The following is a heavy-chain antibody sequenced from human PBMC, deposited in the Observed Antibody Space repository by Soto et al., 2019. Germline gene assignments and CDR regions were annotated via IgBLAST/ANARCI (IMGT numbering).Heavy chain of an antibody. V-gene: IGHV1-2*02. CDR3: ARVSMVRGVNLYYYYGMDV. CDR2: INPNSGGT. J-gene: IGHJ6*02. Sequence: ASVKVSCKASGYTFTGYYMHWVRQAPGQGLEWMGWINPNSGGTNYAQKFQGRVTMTRDTSISTAYMELSGLRSDDTAVYYCARVSMVRGVNLYYYYGMDVWGQGTTVTVSS. CDR1: GYTFTGYY. D-gene: IGHD3-10*01.